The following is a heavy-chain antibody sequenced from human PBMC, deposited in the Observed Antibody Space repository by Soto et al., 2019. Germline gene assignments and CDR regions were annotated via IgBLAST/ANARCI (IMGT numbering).Heavy chain of an antibody. CDR3: ARGVGAPVDY. Sequence: QLGGALRLSCAASGFPFNKARMNWVRQAPGKGLEWVSYISSSSSTIYYADSVKGRFTISRDNAKNSLYLQMNSLRAEDTAVYYCARGVGAPVDYWGQGTLVTVSS. J-gene: IGHJ4*02. D-gene: IGHD1-26*01. CDR1: GFPFNKAR. CDR2: ISSSSSTI. V-gene: IGHV3-48*01.